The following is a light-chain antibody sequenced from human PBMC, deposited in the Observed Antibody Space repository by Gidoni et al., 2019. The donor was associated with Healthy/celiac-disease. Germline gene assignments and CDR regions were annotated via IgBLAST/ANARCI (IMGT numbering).Light chain of an antibody. CDR2: EVS. CDR3: SSYTSSSTLV. J-gene: IGLJ1*01. V-gene: IGLV2-14*01. CDR1: SSDVGGYNY. Sequence: QSPLTQPASVSGSPGQSITLPCTGTSSDVGGYNYVSWYQQHPGKAPKLMIYEVSNRPSGVSNRFSGSKSGNTASLTISGLQAEDEADYYCSSYTSSSTLVFGTGTKVTVL.